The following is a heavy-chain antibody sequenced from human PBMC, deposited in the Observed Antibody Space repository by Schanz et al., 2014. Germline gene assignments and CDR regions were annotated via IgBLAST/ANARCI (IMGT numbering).Heavy chain of an antibody. Sequence: EVQLLESGGGLVQPGGSLRLSCLASGFAFSSYGMNWLRQAPGKGLEWVSVIGVDGTTTYYADSVKGRFTMSRDNAKNSVFLQMNSLRAEDTAVYYCARDGYSVVVISPTESFDIWGQGTMVTVSP. D-gene: IGHD2-21*01. CDR1: GFAFSSYG. CDR3: ARDGYSVVVISPTESFDI. J-gene: IGHJ3*02. CDR2: IGVDGTTT. V-gene: IGHV3-48*01.